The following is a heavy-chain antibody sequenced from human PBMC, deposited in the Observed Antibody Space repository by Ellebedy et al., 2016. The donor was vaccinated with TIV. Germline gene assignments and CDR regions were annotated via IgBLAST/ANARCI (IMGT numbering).Heavy chain of an antibody. CDR3: ARRMVRGGIRYAMDV. CDR1: GYSFTNYW. Sequence: GESLKISCQASGYSFTNYWIGWVRQMPGKGLEWMGIIYHGDSDTRYSPSFEGQVTISVDKSISTAYLQWNSLKASDTATYYCARRMVRGGIRYAMDVWGQGTTVTVSS. V-gene: IGHV5-51*01. CDR2: IYHGDSDT. J-gene: IGHJ6*02. D-gene: IGHD3-10*01.